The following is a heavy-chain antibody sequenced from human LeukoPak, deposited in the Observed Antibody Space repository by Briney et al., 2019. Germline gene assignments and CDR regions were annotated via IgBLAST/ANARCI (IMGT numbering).Heavy chain of an antibody. CDR2: INPNSGGT. D-gene: IGHD6-13*01. V-gene: IGHV1-2*02. Sequence: GASVRVSCKASGYTFTGYYMHWVRQAPGQGLEWMGWINPNSGGTNYAQKFQGRVTMTRDTSISTAYMELSRLRSDDTAVYYCARDGPAGYYYYYMDVWGKGTTVTVSS. J-gene: IGHJ6*03. CDR3: ARDGPAGYYYYYMDV. CDR1: GYTFTGYY.